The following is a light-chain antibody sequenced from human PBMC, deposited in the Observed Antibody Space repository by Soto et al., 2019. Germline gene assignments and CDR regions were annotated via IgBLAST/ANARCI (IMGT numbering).Light chain of an antibody. CDR1: QSVLHSDGKTH. CDR2: AVS. J-gene: IGKJ5*01. CDR3: MQSTQLTPT. V-gene: IGKV2D-29*01. Sequence: DILLTQSPLYLSVTTGQPASISCISIQSVLHSDGKTHFYWYLKRPGQHPHILIYAVSTRVSGVPDRFSGSGSGTDFKLELRRVETDDGGIYECMQSTQLTPTFGPGTRLEIK.